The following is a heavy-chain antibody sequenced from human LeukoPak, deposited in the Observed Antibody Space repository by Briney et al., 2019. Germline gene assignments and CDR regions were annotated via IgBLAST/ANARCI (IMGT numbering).Heavy chain of an antibody. CDR1: GGSISSYY. Sequence: SETLSLTCTVSGGSISSYYWSWIRQPPGKGLEWIAYIYYTGSTNYNPSLKSRVTISVDTSKNQFSLKLNSVTAADTAMYYCARHDSSLSFPLDIWGQGTRVTVSS. J-gene: IGHJ3*02. D-gene: IGHD3-16*02. V-gene: IGHV4-59*08. CDR3: ARHDSSLSFPLDI. CDR2: IYYTGST.